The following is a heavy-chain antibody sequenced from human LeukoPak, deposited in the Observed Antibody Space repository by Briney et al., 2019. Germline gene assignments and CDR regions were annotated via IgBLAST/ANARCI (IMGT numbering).Heavy chain of an antibody. J-gene: IGHJ4*02. D-gene: IGHD5-12*01. Sequence: SGGSLRLSCAASGFTFSSYSMNWVRQAPGKGLEWVSYISSSSSTIYYADSVKGRFTISRDNAKNSLYLQMNSLRAEDTAVYYCASSREWLRLNYWGQGTLVTVSS. V-gene: IGHV3-48*01. CDR3: ASSREWLRLNY. CDR2: ISSSSSTI. CDR1: GFTFSSYS.